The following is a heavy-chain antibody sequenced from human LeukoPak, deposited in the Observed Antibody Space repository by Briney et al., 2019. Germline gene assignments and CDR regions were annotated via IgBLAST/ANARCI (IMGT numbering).Heavy chain of an antibody. CDR1: GGSISSYY. Sequence: SETLSLTCTVSGGSISSYYWSWIRQPAGKGLEWIGRIYTSGSTNYNPSLKSRVTMSVDTSKNQFFLKLSSVTAADTAVYYCARDKTYYDMSYYYYMDVWGKGTTVTISS. CDR2: IYTSGST. J-gene: IGHJ6*03. CDR3: ARDKTYYDMSYYYYMDV. V-gene: IGHV4-4*07. D-gene: IGHD3-9*01.